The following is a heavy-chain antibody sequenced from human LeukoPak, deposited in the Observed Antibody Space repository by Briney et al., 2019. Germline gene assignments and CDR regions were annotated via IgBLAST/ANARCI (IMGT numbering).Heavy chain of an antibody. CDR1: GGTFSSYA. Sequence: SVKVSCKASGGTFSSYAISWVRQAPGQGLEWMGRIIPILGIANYAQKFQGRVTITADKSTSTAYMELSSLRSEDTAVYYCARGPQPRNYYGKYYFDYWGQGTLVTVSS. V-gene: IGHV1-69*04. D-gene: IGHD3-10*01. CDR2: IIPILGIA. CDR3: ARGPQPRNYYGKYYFDY. J-gene: IGHJ4*02.